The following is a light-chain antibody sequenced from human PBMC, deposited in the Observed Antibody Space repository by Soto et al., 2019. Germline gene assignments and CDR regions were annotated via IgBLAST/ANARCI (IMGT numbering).Light chain of an antibody. CDR1: SSDVGGYNY. CDR2: DVS. CDR3: SSYTTSNTRQIV. V-gene: IGLV2-14*01. Sequence: QSVLTHPASVSWCRGQSITISCTGTSSDVGGYNYVSWYQQHPGKAPKFMIYDVSNRPSGVSNRFSGSKSGNTASLTISGLQAEDEADYYCSSYTTSNTRQIVFGTGTKVTVL. J-gene: IGLJ1*01.